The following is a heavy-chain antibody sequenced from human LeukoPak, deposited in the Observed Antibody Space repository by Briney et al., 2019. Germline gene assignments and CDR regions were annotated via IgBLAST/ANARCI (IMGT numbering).Heavy chain of an antibody. CDR3: ARGPGGSYPFDY. V-gene: IGHV4-30-4*07. CDR2: IYYSGTT. Sequence: PSETLSLTCAVSGGSISTGGNSWSWIRQPPGKGLEWIGYIYYSGTTYYNPSLKSRITISVDTSKNQLSLKLSSVTAADTAVYYCARGPGGSYPFDYWGQGTLVTVSS. D-gene: IGHD1-26*01. J-gene: IGHJ4*02. CDR1: GGSISTGGNS.